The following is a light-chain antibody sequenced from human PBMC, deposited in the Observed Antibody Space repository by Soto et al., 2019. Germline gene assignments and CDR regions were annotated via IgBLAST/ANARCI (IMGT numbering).Light chain of an antibody. CDR1: QSVSSY. V-gene: IGKV3-11*01. CDR3: QQRRDWPLT. J-gene: IGKJ4*01. CDR2: DAS. Sequence: EIVLTQSPATLSLSPGERATLSCRASQSVSSYLAWYQQKPGQAPRLLISDASNRATGIPARFSGSGSGTDFTLTVSSLAPEDFAVYYWQQRRDWPLTFGGGTKVEI.